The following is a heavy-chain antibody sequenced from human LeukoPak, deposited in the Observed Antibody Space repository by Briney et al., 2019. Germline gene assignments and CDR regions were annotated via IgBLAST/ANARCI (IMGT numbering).Heavy chain of an antibody. CDR3: ARDLEQHADY. D-gene: IGHD6-13*01. V-gene: IGHV1-69*05. J-gene: IGHJ4*02. Sequence: EASVKVSCKASGGTFSSYAISWVRQAPGQGLEWMGGIIPIFGTANYAQKFQGRVTITTDESTSTAYMELSSLRSEGTAVYYCARDLEQHADYWGQGTLVTVSS. CDR1: GGTFSSYA. CDR2: IIPIFGTA.